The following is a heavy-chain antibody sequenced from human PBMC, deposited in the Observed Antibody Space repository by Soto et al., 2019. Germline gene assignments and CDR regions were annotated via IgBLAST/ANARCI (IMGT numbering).Heavy chain of an antibody. CDR2: IDWDDDK. J-gene: IGHJ4*02. V-gene: IGHV2-70*01. Sequence: GPTLVNPTQTLTLTCTFSGFSLSTSGMCVSWIRQPPGKALEWLALIDWDDDKYYSTSLKTRLTISKDTSKNQVLLTLTNMDPVDKATYYCARIPYYYDSSGYYPPRGFDYWGQGTMVTVSS. CDR1: GFSLSTSGMC. D-gene: IGHD3-22*01. CDR3: ARIPYYYDSSGYYPPRGFDY.